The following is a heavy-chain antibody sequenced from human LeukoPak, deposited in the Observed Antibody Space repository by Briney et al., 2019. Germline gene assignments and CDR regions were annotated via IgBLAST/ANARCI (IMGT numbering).Heavy chain of an antibody. J-gene: IGHJ5*02. CDR1: GGSLSGYY. V-gene: IGHV4-34*01. Sequence: SGTLSLTCGVSGGSLSGYYWSWIRQSPGKGLEWIGEINHTVRTNYNPSLKSRVTISLHTSMTQFSLNLSSVTAADTAVYYCERQGHCSGASCYSGWLDPWGQGTLAIVSS. CDR3: ERQGHCSGASCYSGWLDP. CDR2: INHTVRT. D-gene: IGHD2-2*01.